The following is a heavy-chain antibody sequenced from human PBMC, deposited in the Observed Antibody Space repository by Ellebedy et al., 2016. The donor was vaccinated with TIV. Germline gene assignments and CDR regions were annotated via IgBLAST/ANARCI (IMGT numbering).Heavy chain of an antibody. CDR3: VKAWGD. J-gene: IGHJ4*02. D-gene: IGHD3-16*01. Sequence: PGGSLRPSCSASGFTFSSYAMHWVRQAPGKGLEYISAIVSNGDSTYYANSVKGRFIISRDNSKNTLYRQMSSLRLEDTAVYYCVKAWGDWGQGTLVTVSS. CDR1: GFTFSSYA. V-gene: IGHV3-64D*06. CDR2: IVSNGDST.